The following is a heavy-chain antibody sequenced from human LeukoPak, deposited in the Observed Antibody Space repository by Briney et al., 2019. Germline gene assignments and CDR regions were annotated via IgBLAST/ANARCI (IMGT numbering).Heavy chain of an antibody. D-gene: IGHD2-2*01. CDR1: GYSISSGYY. CDR2: IYYSGST. V-gene: IGHV4-61*01. Sequence: SETLSLTCTVSGYSISSGYYWGWIRQPPGKGLEWIGYIYYSGSTNYNPSLKSRVTISVDTSKNQFSLKLSSVTAADTAVYYCARGIPAAHVFDYWGQGTLVTVSS. CDR3: ARGIPAAHVFDY. J-gene: IGHJ4*02.